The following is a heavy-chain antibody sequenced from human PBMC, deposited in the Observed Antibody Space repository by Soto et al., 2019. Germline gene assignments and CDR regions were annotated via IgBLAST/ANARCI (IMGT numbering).Heavy chain of an antibody. Sequence: ASVKVSCKASGYTFTGYYMHWVRQAPGQGLEWMGWINPNSGGTNYAQKFQGWVTMTRDTSISTAYMELSGLRSDDTAVYYCARTLEYSGYDYSYWGQGTLVTVSS. D-gene: IGHD5-12*01. CDR1: GYTFTGYY. CDR3: ARTLEYSGYDYSY. CDR2: INPNSGGT. V-gene: IGHV1-2*04. J-gene: IGHJ4*02.